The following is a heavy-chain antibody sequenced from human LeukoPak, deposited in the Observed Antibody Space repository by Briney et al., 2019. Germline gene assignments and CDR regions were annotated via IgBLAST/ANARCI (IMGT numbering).Heavy chain of an antibody. CDR2: IIPIFGTA. D-gene: IGHD1-26*01. V-gene: IGHV1-69*13. J-gene: IGHJ4*02. CDR3: ARERGGASFDY. Sequence: ASVKVSCKASGGTFSSYAISWVRQAPGQGVEWMGGIIPIFGTANYAQKFQGRVTITADESTSTAYMELSSLRSEDTAVYYCARERGGASFDYWGQGTLVTVSS. CDR1: GGTFSSYA.